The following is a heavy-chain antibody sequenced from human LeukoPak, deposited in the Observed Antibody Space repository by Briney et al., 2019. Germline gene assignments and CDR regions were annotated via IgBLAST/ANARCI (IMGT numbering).Heavy chain of an antibody. CDR2: IIPIFGTA. V-gene: IGHV1-69*05. CDR3: ARDSHIAAGTFDY. CDR1: GGTFSSYA. Sequence: ASVKVSCKGSGGTFSSYAISWVRQAPGQGLEWMGGIIPIFGTANYAQKFQGRVTITTDESTSTAYMELSSLRSEDTAVYYCARDSHIAAGTFDYWGQGTLVTVSS. D-gene: IGHD6-13*01. J-gene: IGHJ4*02.